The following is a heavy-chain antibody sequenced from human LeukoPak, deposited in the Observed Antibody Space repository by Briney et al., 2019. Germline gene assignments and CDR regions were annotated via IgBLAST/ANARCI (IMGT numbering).Heavy chain of an antibody. Sequence: SETLSLTCTVSGGSISSSSYYWGWIRQPPGKGLEWIGSIYYSGSTYYNPSLKSRVTISVDTSKNQFSLKLSSVTAADTAVYYCARDPSPGVYWYFDLWGRGTLVTVSS. CDR3: ARDPSPGVYWYFDL. J-gene: IGHJ2*01. V-gene: IGHV4-39*07. CDR2: IYYSGST. CDR1: GGSISSSSYY. D-gene: IGHD2-2*01.